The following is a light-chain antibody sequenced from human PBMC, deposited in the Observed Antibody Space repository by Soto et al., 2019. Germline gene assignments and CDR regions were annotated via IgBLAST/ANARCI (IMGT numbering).Light chain of an antibody. CDR3: CSYADSNTYV. J-gene: IGLJ1*01. CDR2: EGS. V-gene: IGLV2-23*01. Sequence: QSVLTQPASVSGSPGQSITISCTGTNSDVGSYNLVSWYQQYPGKAPKLMIYEGSKRPSGVSNRFSGSKSGNTASLTISGLQAEDEADYYCCSYADSNTYVFGTGTKVTVL. CDR1: NSDVGSYNL.